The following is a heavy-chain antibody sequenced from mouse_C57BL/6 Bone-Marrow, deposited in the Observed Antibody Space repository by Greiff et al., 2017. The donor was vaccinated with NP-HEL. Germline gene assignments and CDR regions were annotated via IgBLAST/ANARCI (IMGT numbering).Heavy chain of an antibody. Sequence: QVHVKQSGSELRSPGSSVKLSCKDFDSEVFPIAYMCWVRQKPGHGFEWIGGILPSIGRTIYGEMFEDKATLHADTPSTTAYLELIIPTSEDSAIYYCARGPYNSNPYYYAMDYWGQGTSVTVSS. V-gene: IGHV15-2*01. CDR2: ILPSIGRT. J-gene: IGHJ4*01. CDR1: DSEVFPIAY. D-gene: IGHD2-5*01. CDR3: ARGPYNSNPYYYAMDY.